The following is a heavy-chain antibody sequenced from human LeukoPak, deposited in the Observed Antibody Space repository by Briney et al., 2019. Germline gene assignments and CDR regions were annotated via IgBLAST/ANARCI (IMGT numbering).Heavy chain of an antibody. Sequence: GGSLRLSCAASGFTFSSYWMHWVRQAPGKGLVWVSRINTDGSSTSYADSVKGRFTISRDNAKNTLYLQMNSLRAEDTAVYYCARSEGDFWSGYVLDYWGQGTLVTVSS. CDR2: INTDGSST. CDR1: GFTFSSYW. D-gene: IGHD3-3*01. CDR3: ARSEGDFWSGYVLDY. V-gene: IGHV3-74*01. J-gene: IGHJ4*02.